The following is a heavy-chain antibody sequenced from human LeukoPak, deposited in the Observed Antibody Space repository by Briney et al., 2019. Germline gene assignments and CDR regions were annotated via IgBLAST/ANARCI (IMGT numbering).Heavy chain of an antibody. CDR3: AREMGSGALLAAFDI. J-gene: IGHJ3*02. Sequence: SETLSLTCTVSGGSISSGSYYWSWIRQPPGKGLEWIGYIYYSGSTNYNPSLKSRVTISVDTSKNQFSLKLSSVTAADTAVYYCAREMGSGALLAAFDIWGQGTMVTVSS. CDR1: GGSISSGSYY. D-gene: IGHD3-10*01. V-gene: IGHV4-61*01. CDR2: IYYSGST.